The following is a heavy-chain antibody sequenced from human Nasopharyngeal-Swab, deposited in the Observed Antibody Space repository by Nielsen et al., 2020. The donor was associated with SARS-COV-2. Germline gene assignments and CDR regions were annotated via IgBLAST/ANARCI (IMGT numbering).Heavy chain of an antibody. Sequence: SVKVSCKASGGTFSSYAISWVRQAPGQGLEWMGGIIPILGTANYAQKFQGRVTITADKSTSTAYMELSSLRSEDTAVYYCARDRSQYDILTGYPYYFDYWGQGTLVTVSS. CDR1: GGTFSSYA. CDR2: IIPILGTA. CDR3: ARDRSQYDILTGYPYYFDY. D-gene: IGHD3-9*01. J-gene: IGHJ4*02. V-gene: IGHV1-69*10.